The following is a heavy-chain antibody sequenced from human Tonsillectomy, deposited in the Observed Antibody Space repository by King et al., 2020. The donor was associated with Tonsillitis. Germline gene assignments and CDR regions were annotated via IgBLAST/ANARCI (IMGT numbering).Heavy chain of an antibody. J-gene: IGHJ5*02. CDR1: GYTFTSYY. CDR3: ARGGPLLLWFGELPPADWFDP. V-gene: IGHV1-46*01. CDR2: INPSGGST. D-gene: IGHD3-10*01. Sequence: QLVQSGAEVKKPGASVKVSCKASGYTFTSYYMHWVRQAPGQGLEWMGIINPSGGSTSYAQKFQGRVTMTRDTSTSTVYMELSSLRSEDTAVYYCARGGPLLLWFGELPPADWFDPWGQGTLVTVSS.